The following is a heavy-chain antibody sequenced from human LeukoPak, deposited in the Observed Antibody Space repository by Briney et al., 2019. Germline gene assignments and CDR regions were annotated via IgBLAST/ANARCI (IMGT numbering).Heavy chain of an antibody. D-gene: IGHD6-19*01. V-gene: IGHV4-59*08. J-gene: IGHJ4*02. Sequence: SETLSLTCTVSGGSISNYYWNWIRQPPGKGLEWIGYIYYSGTTNYNPSLKSRVSMSVDTSKNQFSLKLSSVTAADTALYYCARGRSVAAWDYWGQGTLVTVSS. CDR3: ARGRSVAAWDY. CDR2: IYYSGTT. CDR1: GGSISNYY.